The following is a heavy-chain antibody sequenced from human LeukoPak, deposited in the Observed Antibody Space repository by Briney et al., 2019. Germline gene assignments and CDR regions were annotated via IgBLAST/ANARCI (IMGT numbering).Heavy chain of an antibody. CDR1: GYTFTSYY. Sequence: AASVKVSCKASGYTFTSYYMHWVRQAPGQGLEWMGWINPNSGGTNYAQKFQGRVTMTRDTSISTAYMELSRLRSDDTAVYYCARDQRRDYGDYGGIDYWGQGTLVTVSS. CDR3: ARDQRRDYGDYGGIDY. CDR2: INPNSGGT. J-gene: IGHJ4*02. D-gene: IGHD4-17*01. V-gene: IGHV1-2*02.